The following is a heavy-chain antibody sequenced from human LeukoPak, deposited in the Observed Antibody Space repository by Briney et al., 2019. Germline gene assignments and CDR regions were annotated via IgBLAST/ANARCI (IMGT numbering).Heavy chain of an antibody. Sequence: GGSLRLSCAASGFTFSSYSMNWVRQAPGKGLEWVSSISSSSSYIYYADSVKGRFTISRDNAKNSLYLQMNSLRAEDTAVYYCARDWGTSSLYLVNWGQGTLVTVSS. J-gene: IGHJ4*02. D-gene: IGHD6-6*01. CDR3: ARDWGTSSLYLVN. V-gene: IGHV3-21*01. CDR2: ISSSSSYI. CDR1: GFTFSSYS.